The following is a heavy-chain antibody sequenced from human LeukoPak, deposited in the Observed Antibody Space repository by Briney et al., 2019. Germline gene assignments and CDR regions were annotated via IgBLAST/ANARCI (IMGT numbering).Heavy chain of an antibody. Sequence: GGSLRLSCAASRFTFSNYWMSWVRQAPGKGLEWVANINQDGSEKYYVDSVRGRFSISRDNAKNSLYLQMNSLRAEDTAVYYCARNTGYCASGTCYYDYWGQGTLVTVSS. CDR1: RFTFSNYW. J-gene: IGHJ4*02. CDR3: ARNTGYCASGTCYYDY. V-gene: IGHV3-7*02. CDR2: INQDGSEK. D-gene: IGHD2-8*01.